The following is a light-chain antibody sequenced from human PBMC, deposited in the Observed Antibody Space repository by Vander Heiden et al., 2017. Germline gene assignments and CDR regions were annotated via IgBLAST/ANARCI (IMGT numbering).Light chain of an antibody. CDR2: DNN. J-gene: IGLJ3*02. V-gene: IGLV1-51*01. CDR1: SSNIGNNY. Sequence: QSVLTQPPSVSAAPGQKVTISCSGSSSNIGNNYVSWYQQLPGTAPKLLIYDNNKRPSGIPDRFSGSKSDTSATLGITGLQTGDEADYYCGTWDSSLSARVFGGGTKLTGL. CDR3: GTWDSSLSARV.